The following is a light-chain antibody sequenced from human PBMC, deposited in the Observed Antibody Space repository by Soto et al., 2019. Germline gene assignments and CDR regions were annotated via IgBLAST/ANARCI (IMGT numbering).Light chain of an antibody. V-gene: IGLV2-14*01. Sequence: QSALTQPASVSGSPGQSITISCTGTSSDVGGYIYVSWYQQHPRKAPKLMIYDVSHRPSGVSSRFSGSKSGNTASLTISGLQAEDEADYYCSSYTGSSTLVFGGGTKLTVL. CDR3: SSYTGSSTLV. CDR2: DVS. J-gene: IGLJ2*01. CDR1: SSDVGGYIY.